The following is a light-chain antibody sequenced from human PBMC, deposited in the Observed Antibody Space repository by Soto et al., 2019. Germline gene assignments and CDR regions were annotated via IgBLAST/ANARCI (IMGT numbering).Light chain of an antibody. J-gene: IGLJ1*01. CDR3: SSYTSSSTRV. CDR1: SSDIGGFNF. V-gene: IGLV2-14*01. Sequence: QSALTQPASVSGSPGQSLTISCTGTSSDIGGFNFVSWYQQHPGKAPKVMIYDVSNRPSGVSNRFSGSKSGNTASLTISGLQAEDEADYYCSSYTSSSTRVFGTGTKVTVL. CDR2: DVS.